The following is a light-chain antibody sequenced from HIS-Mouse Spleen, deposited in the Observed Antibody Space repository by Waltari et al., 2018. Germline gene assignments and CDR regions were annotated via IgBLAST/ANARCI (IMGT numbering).Light chain of an antibody. V-gene: IGLV3-10*01. CDR2: ADS. Sequence: SYELTQPPSVSVSPGQTARITCSGDPLPKNYAYWYQQQSGQAPVLVIYADSKRPSGIPEGFSGSSSGTMATLTISGAQVEDEADYYCYSTDSSGNHRVFGGGTKLTVL. CDR3: YSTDSSGNHRV. CDR1: PLPKNY. J-gene: IGLJ2*01.